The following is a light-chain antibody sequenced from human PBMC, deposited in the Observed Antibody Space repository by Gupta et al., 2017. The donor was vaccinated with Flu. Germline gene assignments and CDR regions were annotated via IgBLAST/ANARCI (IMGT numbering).Light chain of an antibody. J-gene: IGLJ1*01. Sequence: QSALTQPASLSGSPGQSITISCTGTSSDVGGSNYVSWYQQHPGKAPKLMIYDVNNRPSGVSSRFSGSKSGNTASLTISGLEAEDESDYYCSSYTSTNTFYVFGTGTKVTVL. CDR2: DVN. V-gene: IGLV2-14*01. CDR3: SSYTSTNTFYV. CDR1: SSDVGGSNY.